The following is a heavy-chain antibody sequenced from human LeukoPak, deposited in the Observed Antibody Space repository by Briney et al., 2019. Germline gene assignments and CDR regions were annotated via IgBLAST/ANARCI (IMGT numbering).Heavy chain of an antibody. Sequence: PGGSLRLSCAASGFIFSSYWMHWVRQAPGKGLVWVSSINSDGSTTRYADSVKGLFTISRDNAKNTLYLQMNGLRAEDTAVYYCARDHNYFDYWGQGTLVSVS. CDR2: INSDGSTT. CDR3: ARDHNYFDY. V-gene: IGHV3-74*01. CDR1: GFIFSSYW. J-gene: IGHJ4*02.